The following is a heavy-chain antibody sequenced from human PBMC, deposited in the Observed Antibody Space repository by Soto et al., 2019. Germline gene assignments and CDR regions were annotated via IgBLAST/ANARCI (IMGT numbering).Heavy chain of an antibody. CDR2: ISFDGRTK. J-gene: IGHJ6*02. Sequence: QVQLVEFGGGVVQPGRSLRLSCAASRFTFSNSAMHWVRQAPGKGLQWVARISFDGRTKYYADSVKGRFTISRDNSKNTLYLQMNTLRAEDTAVYYCARGPVYCSTTRGYGRDFAMDVWGQGTTVTVSS. CDR3: ARGPVYCSTTRGYGRDFAMDV. CDR1: RFTFSNSA. V-gene: IGHV3-30-3*01. D-gene: IGHD2-2*01.